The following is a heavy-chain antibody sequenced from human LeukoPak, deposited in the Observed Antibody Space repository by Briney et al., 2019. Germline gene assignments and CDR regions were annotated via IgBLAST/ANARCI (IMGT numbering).Heavy chain of an antibody. D-gene: IGHD6-19*01. CDR1: GFTFSSYG. V-gene: IGHV3-30*18. CDR3: AKDQNAYSSDWYGALGY. Sequence: PGRSLRLSCAGSGFTFSSYGIHWVRQAPGKGLEWVVAISYDGSYKYYADSVKGRFTISRDNAMNTLYLQMNSLRAEDTAMYYCAKDQNAYSSDWYGALGYWGQGTLVTVSS. CDR2: ISYDGSYK. J-gene: IGHJ4*02.